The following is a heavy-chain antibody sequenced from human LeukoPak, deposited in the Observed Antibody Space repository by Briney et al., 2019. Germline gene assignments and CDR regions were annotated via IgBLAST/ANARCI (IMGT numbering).Heavy chain of an antibody. CDR2: ISWNSGSI. CDR1: GFTFDDYA. J-gene: IGHJ4*02. D-gene: IGHD3-16*01. CDR3: AKDGGVR. Sequence: PGGSLRLPCAASGFTFDDYAMHWVRQAPGKGLEWVSGISWNSGSIGYADSVKGRFTISRDNAKNSLYLQMNSLRAEDTALYYCAKDGGVRWGQGTLVTVSS. V-gene: IGHV3-9*01.